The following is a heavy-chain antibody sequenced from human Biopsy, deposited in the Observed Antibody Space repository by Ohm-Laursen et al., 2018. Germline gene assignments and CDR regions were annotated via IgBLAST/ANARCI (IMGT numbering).Heavy chain of an antibody. CDR2: VYCTGST. Sequence: TLSLTCTVSGGSISSYYWSWIRQPPGKGLVWIGYVYCTGSTDYNPSLQSRVTISVDTSKDHYSLRLRSVTPADTAIYYCARDRGYYSDRAVPGYFDLWGRGTLVTVSS. D-gene: IGHD3-22*01. CDR1: GGSISSYY. J-gene: IGHJ2*01. CDR3: ARDRGYYSDRAVPGYFDL. V-gene: IGHV4-59*01.